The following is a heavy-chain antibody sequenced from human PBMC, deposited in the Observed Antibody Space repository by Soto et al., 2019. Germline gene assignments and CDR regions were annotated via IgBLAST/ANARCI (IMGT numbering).Heavy chain of an antibody. CDR1: GYTFGGYY. D-gene: IGHD3-22*01. CDR2: INPKSGGT. CDR3: ARTYYYDSSGYYCIGY. Sequence: GASVKVSCKASGYTFGGYYMHWVRQAPGQGLEWMGWINPKSGGTKYAQKFQGRVTMTRDTSISTAYMELSSLRYDDTAVYYCARTYYYDSSGYYCIGYWGQGTQVTVSS. V-gene: IGHV1-2*02. J-gene: IGHJ4*02.